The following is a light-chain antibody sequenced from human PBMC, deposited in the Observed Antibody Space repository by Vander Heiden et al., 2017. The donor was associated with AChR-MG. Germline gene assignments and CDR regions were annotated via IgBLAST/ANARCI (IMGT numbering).Light chain of an antibody. CDR3: NSRDSSGNHHVV. CDR1: SLRSYY. J-gene: IGLJ2*01. CDR2: GKS. V-gene: IGLV3-19*01. Sequence: SSELTHDPAVSVALGQTVRITCQGDSLRSYYASWYQQKPGQAPVLVIYGKSNRPSGIPDRFSGSSSGNTASLTITGAQAEDEADYYCNSRDSSGNHHVVFGGGTKLTVL.